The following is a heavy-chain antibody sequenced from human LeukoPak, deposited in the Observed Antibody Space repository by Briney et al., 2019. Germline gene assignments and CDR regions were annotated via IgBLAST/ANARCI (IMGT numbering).Heavy chain of an antibody. J-gene: IGHJ4*02. Sequence: SETLSLTCTVSGGSISSSSYYWGWIRQPPGKGLEWIGSIYYSGSTYYNPSLKSRVTISVDTSKNQFSLKLSSVTAADTAVYYCARDLLLYCGGDCYSADSDYWGQGTLVTVSS. V-gene: IGHV4-39*07. CDR2: IYYSGST. CDR3: ARDLLLYCGGDCYSADSDY. CDR1: GGSISSSSYY. D-gene: IGHD2-21*02.